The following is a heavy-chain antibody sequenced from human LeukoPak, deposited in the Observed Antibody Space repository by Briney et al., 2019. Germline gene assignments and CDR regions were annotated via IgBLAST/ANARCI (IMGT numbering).Heavy chain of an antibody. J-gene: IGHJ4*02. D-gene: IGHD6-19*01. CDR3: ARDLTRGYSSGWYDY. CDR1: EFTFSSFS. CDR2: ISSDSITI. Sequence: GGSLRLSCAASEFTFSSFSMNWVRQAPGKGLEWVSYISSDSITIYYADSLKGRFTISRDNAKNSLYLQLGSLRAEDTAVYYCARDLTRGYSSGWYDYWGQGTLVTVSS. V-gene: IGHV3-48*01.